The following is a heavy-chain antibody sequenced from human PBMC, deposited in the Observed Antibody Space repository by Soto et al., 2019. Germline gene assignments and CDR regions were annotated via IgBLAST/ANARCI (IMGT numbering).Heavy chain of an antibody. D-gene: IGHD3-3*01. CDR3: ARERSYDFWSGYQDFDY. CDR2: IRVSSSTI. V-gene: IGHV3-48*02. J-gene: IGHJ4*02. CDR1: GFTFSYYN. Sequence: EVQLVESGGGLVQPGGSLRLSCAASGFTFSYYNMNWVRQAPGKGLEWGSYIRVSSSTIYYAESVKGRFTIYRDNAKNSLYLQMNSLRDEDTAVYYCARERSYDFWSGYQDFDYWGQGTLVTLSS.